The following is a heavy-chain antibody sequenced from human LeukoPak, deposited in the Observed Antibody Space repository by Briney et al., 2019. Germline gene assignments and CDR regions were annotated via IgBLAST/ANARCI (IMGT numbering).Heavy chain of an antibody. CDR1: GFTLSTYD. V-gene: IGHV3-13*01. J-gene: IGHJ4*02. D-gene: IGHD4-17*01. CDR3: VRSFYGDHPY. CDR2: VGTSGHT. Sequence: GGSLRLSCAASGFTLSTYDMHWVRQGPGEGLELVAAVGTSGHTFYPDSVKGQFTISRENARNSVYLQMNSLRAGDTAVCYCVRSFYGDHPYWGQGTLVTVSS.